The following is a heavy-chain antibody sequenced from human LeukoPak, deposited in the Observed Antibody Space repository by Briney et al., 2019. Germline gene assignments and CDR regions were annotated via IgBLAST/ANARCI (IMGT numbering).Heavy chain of an antibody. V-gene: IGHV1-69*04. CDR2: IIPIFGIA. Sequence: ASVKVSCKASGGTFSSYAISWVRQAPGQGLEWMGRIIPIFGIANYAQNFQGRATITADKSTSTAYMELSSLRSEDTAVYYCARDLTRDGYNHDIRYGMDVWGQGTTVTVSS. CDR3: ARDLTRDGYNHDIRYGMDV. D-gene: IGHD5-24*01. CDR1: GGTFSSYA. J-gene: IGHJ6*02.